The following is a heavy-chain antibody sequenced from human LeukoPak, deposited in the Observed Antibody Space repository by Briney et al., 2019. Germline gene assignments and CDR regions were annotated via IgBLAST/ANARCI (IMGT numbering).Heavy chain of an antibody. CDR2: ISSSSSYI. CDR1: GFTFSSYS. D-gene: IGHD5-18*01. CDR3: ARADSYGYYGYFDY. V-gene: IGHV3-21*01. Sequence: GGSLRLSCAASGFTFSSYSMNWVRQAPGKGLEWVSSISSSSSYIYYADSVKGRFTISRDNAKNSLYLQMKSLRAEDTAVYYCARADSYGYYGYFDYWGQGTLVTVSS. J-gene: IGHJ4*02.